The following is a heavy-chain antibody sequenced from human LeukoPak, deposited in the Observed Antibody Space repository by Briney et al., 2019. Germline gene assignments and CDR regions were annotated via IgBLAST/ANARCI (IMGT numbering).Heavy chain of an antibody. CDR1: GFTFSSYW. V-gene: IGHV3-74*01. CDR2: INSDGSST. Sequence: PGGSLRLSCAASGFTFSSYWMHWVRQAPGKGLVWVSRINSDGSSTSYADSVKGRFTISRDNAKSTLYLQMNSLRAEDTAVYYCARDGGTSGFQHWGQGTLVTVSS. D-gene: IGHD3-16*01. J-gene: IGHJ1*01. CDR3: ARDGGTSGFQH.